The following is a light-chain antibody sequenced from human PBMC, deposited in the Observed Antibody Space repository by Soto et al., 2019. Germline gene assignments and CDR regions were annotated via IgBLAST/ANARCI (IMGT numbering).Light chain of an antibody. Sequence: DIVMTQSPLSLPVTPGEPASISCRSSQSLLHSNGFNYLDWYLQKLGQSPQLLIFLGSNRASGVTDKFSGSGSGTDFTLKISRVEAEDVGVYYCMQALQTPLTFGGGTKVDIK. V-gene: IGKV2-28*01. CDR3: MQALQTPLT. J-gene: IGKJ4*01. CDR1: QSLLHSNGFNY. CDR2: LGS.